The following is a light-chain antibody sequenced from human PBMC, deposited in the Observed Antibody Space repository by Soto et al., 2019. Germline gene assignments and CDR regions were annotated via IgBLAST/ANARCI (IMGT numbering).Light chain of an antibody. J-gene: IGKJ5*01. CDR2: GAS. CDR1: QSVSSR. V-gene: IGKV3-20*01. Sequence: EIVLTQSPGTQSLSPGEGANLCCRASQSVSSRLAWYQQKPGQPPRLLSSGASTRASGIPDRFSGSGAGTDISLTISRLDPEDFALYYCQQYDKSPITFGQGTRLEIK. CDR3: QQYDKSPIT.